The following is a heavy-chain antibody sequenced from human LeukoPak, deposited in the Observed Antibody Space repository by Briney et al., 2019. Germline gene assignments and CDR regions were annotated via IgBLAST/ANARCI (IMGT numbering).Heavy chain of an antibody. V-gene: IGHV4-4*07. CDR2: TYTSGST. CDR1: GGSISSYY. D-gene: IGHD3-22*01. CDR3: ARWYYDSSGYRYFDY. Sequence: SETLSLTCTVSGGSISSYYWSWIRQPAGKGLEWIGRTYTSGSTNYNPSLKSRVTISVDTSKNQFSLKLSSVTAADTAVYYCARWYYDSSGYRYFDYWGQGTLVTVSS. J-gene: IGHJ4*02.